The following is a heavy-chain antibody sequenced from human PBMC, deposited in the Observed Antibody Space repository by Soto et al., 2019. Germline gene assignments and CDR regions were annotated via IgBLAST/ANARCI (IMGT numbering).Heavy chain of an antibody. CDR1: GYSFISYW. D-gene: IGHD6-13*01. V-gene: IGHV5-51*01. J-gene: IGHJ6*02. Sequence: EVQLVQSGAEVKKPGESLKISCKGSGYSFISYWIGWVRQMPGKGLEWMGIIYPGDSDTRYSPSFQGQVTISADQSISTAYLQWSSLKASDTAMYYCARTSAAGKYYDGMDVWGQGTTVTVSS. CDR2: IYPGDSDT. CDR3: ARTSAAGKYYDGMDV.